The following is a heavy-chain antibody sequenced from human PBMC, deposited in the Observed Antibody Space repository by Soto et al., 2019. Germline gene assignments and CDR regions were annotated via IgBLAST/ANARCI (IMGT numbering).Heavy chain of an antibody. CDR2: IIPIFGTA. D-gene: IGHD3-10*01. CDR1: GGTFSSYA. Sequence: QVQLVQSGAEVKKPGSSVKVSCKASGGTFSSYAINWVRQAPGQGLEWMGGIIPIFGTADYAQKFQGRVTITADESTSTAYMERSSLRCEDTAVYYCASNGFGETYYYGMDVWGQGTTVTVSS. V-gene: IGHV1-69*12. CDR3: ASNGFGETYYYGMDV. J-gene: IGHJ6*02.